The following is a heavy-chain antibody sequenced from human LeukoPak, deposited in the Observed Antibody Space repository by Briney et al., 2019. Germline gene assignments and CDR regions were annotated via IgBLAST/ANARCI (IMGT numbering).Heavy chain of an antibody. D-gene: IGHD6-13*01. Sequence: QPGGSLRLSCAASGFTFSTFGMNWVRQAPGKGLEWVAVTSYDGSHTYYADSVKGRFTISRDNSKNTLYLQMNSLRAEDTAVYYCAKTGTPWYYFDYWGQGTLVTVSS. CDR3: AKTGTPWYYFDY. CDR1: GFTFSTFG. V-gene: IGHV3-30*18. J-gene: IGHJ4*02. CDR2: TSYDGSHT.